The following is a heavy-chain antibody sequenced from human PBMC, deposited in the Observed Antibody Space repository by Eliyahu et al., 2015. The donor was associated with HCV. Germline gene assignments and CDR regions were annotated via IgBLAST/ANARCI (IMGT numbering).Heavy chain of an antibody. CDR2: INPNSGGT. CDR3: ARAIVVVVAATDYYGMDV. CDR1: GYTFTGYY. J-gene: IGHJ6*02. Sequence: QVQLVQSGAEVKKPGASVKVSCKASGYTFTGYYXHWVRQAPGQGLEWMGWINPNSGGTNYAQKFQGWVTMTRDTSISTAYMELSRLRSDDTAVYYCARAIVVVVAATDYYGMDVWGQGTTVTVSS. D-gene: IGHD2-15*01. V-gene: IGHV1-2*04.